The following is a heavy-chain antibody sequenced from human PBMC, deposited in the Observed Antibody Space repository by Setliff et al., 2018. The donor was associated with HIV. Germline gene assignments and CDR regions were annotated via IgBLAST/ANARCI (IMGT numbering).Heavy chain of an antibody. V-gene: IGHV4-30-4*01. J-gene: IGHJ4*02. CDR2: VYTSGST. Sequence: PSETLSLTCSVSGGAISGSGYYWSWIRQPPGKALEWIGYVYTSGSTNYNPSPKSRVSISVDRSKNHFSPRLSSVTAADTAVYYCARGGSRGSWYWDYWGQGTLVTVSS. D-gene: IGHD6-13*01. CDR3: ARGGSRGSWYWDY. CDR1: GGAISGSGYY.